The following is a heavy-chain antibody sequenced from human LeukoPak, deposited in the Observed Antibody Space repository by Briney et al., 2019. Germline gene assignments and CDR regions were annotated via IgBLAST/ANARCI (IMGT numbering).Heavy chain of an antibody. CDR2: IGSSSSYI. D-gene: IGHD1-26*01. CDR3: ARVVDSHYYYYMDV. J-gene: IGHJ6*03. Sequence: PGGSLRLSCAASGFTFSSYSMNWVRQAPGKGLEWVSSIGSSSSYIYYADSVKGRFTISRDNAKNSLYLQMNSLRAEDTAVYYCARVVDSHYYYYMDVWGKGTTVTVSS. CDR1: GFTFSSYS. V-gene: IGHV3-21*01.